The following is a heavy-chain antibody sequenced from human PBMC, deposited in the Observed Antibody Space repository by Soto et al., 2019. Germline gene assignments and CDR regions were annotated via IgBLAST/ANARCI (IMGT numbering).Heavy chain of an antibody. D-gene: IGHD3-22*01. CDR1: GSTFSDYY. J-gene: IGHJ4*02. V-gene: IGHV3-11*01. CDR2: ISSSDSI. Sequence: PGGSLRLSCAASGSTFSDYYMSWIRQAPGKGLEWVSYISSSDSIYYADSVRGRFTISRDNAKNSLYLQMNSLRAEDTAVYYCARDLGYYDSSGYFDYWGQGTLVTVSS. CDR3: ARDLGYYDSSGYFDY.